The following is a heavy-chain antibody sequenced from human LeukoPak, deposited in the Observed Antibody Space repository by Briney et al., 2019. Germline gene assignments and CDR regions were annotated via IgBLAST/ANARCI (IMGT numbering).Heavy chain of an antibody. CDR3: ARDRYYYDSSGSIDY. J-gene: IGHJ4*02. Sequence: PGGSLRLSCAASGFTFSSYSMNWVRQAPGKGLEWVSSISGSSSYIYYADSVKGRFTISRDNAKNSLYLQMNSLRAEDTAVYYCARDRYYYDSSGSIDYWGQGTLVTVSS. V-gene: IGHV3-21*01. D-gene: IGHD3-22*01. CDR1: GFTFSSYS. CDR2: ISGSSSYI.